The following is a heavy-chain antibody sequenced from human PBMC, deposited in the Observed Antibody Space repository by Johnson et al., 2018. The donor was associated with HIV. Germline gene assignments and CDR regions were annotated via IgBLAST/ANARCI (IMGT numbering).Heavy chain of an antibody. CDR2: INWNGGST. D-gene: IGHD5-12*01. Sequence: VQLVESGGGVVRPGGSLRLSCAASGFTFDDHGMNWVRQAPGKGLEWVSGINWNGGSTGYADSVKGRFTIARDNAKNSLYLQMNSLRAEDTAVYYCAKSQDRSAYDYDFDLWGQGTMVTVSS. CDR3: AKSQDRSAYDYDFDL. V-gene: IGHV3-20*04. J-gene: IGHJ3*01. CDR1: GFTFDDHG.